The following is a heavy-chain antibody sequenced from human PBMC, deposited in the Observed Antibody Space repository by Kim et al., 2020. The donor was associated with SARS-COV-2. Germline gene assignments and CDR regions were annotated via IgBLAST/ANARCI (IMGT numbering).Heavy chain of an antibody. D-gene: IGHD3-10*01. V-gene: IGHV1-3*01. CDR3: AREGSGSYNWLDP. Sequence: YSQNFQGRITFTRDTSATIVYMELSSLKSEDTAVYFCAREGSGSYNWLDPWGQGTLVTVSS. J-gene: IGHJ5*02.